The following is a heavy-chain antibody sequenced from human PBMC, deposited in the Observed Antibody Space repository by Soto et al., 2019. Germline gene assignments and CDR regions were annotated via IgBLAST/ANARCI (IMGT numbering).Heavy chain of an antibody. Sequence: GESLKISCAASGFTFSSYAMSWVRQAPGKGLEWVSAISGSGGSTYYADSVKGRFTISRDNSKNTLYLQMNSLRAEDTAVYYCAVDTPGDAFDIWGQGTMVTVSS. CDR2: ISGSGGST. V-gene: IGHV3-23*01. D-gene: IGHD2-2*01. CDR1: GFTFSSYA. J-gene: IGHJ3*02. CDR3: AVDTPGDAFDI.